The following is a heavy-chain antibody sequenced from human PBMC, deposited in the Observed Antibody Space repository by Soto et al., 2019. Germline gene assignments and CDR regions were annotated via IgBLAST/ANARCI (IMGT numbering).Heavy chain of an antibody. CDR3: ARLDSSYDCWSGMLHHYYYYGMDV. V-gene: IGHV4-39*01. J-gene: IGHJ6*02. CDR2: IYYSGST. CDR1: GGSISSSSYY. D-gene: IGHD3-3*01. Sequence: SETLSLTCTVSGGSISSSSYYWGWIRQPPGKGLEWIGSIYYSGSTYYNPSLKSRVTISVDTSKNQFSLKLSSVTAADTAVYYCARLDSSYDCWSGMLHHYYYYGMDVWGQGPTVTLSS.